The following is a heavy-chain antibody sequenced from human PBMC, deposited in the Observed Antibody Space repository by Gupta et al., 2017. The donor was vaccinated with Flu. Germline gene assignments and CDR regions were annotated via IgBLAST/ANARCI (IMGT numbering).Heavy chain of an antibody. J-gene: IGHJ5*02. Sequence: QLQLQESGPGLVKPSETLSLTCTVSGGSISSNTYCWGWIRQPPGKGLEWIGTIHYSGSTYYNPSLKSRVTISVDTSKNHFSLKLISVTAADTAVYYCARQSGTIVGATNTWFDPWGQGTLVTVSS. CDR3: ARQSGTIVGATNTWFDP. CDR2: IHYSGST. D-gene: IGHD1-26*01. V-gene: IGHV4-39*01. CDR1: GGSISSNTYC.